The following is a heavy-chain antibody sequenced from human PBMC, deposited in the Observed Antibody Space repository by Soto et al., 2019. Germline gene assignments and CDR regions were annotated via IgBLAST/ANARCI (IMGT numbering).Heavy chain of an antibody. D-gene: IGHD3-22*01. CDR3: ARHVPYDSSGHYYYYYMDV. CDR2: IYPGDSDT. J-gene: IGHJ6*03. CDR1: GYSFTSYW. Sequence: GESLKISCKGSGYSFTSYWIGWVRQMPGKGLEWMGIIYPGDSDTRYRPTFEGQVTISADKSISTAYLQWSSLKASDTAMYYCARHVPYDSSGHYYYYYMDVWGKGTTVTVSS. V-gene: IGHV5-51*01.